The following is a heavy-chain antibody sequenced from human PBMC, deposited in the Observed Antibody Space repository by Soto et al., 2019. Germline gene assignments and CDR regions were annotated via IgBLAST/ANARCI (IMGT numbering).Heavy chain of an antibody. CDR2: INSDGSST. D-gene: IGHD2-2*01. CDR1: GFTFSSYW. CDR3: ARDPPPYCSSTSCRKKYYYYYGMDV. V-gene: IGHV3-74*01. J-gene: IGHJ6*02. Sequence: GGSLRLSCAASGFTFSSYWMHWVRQAPGKGLVWVSRINSDGSSTSYADSVKGRFTISRDNAKNTLYLQMNSLRAEDTAVYYCARDPPPYCSSTSCRKKYYYYYGMDVWGQGTTVTVSS.